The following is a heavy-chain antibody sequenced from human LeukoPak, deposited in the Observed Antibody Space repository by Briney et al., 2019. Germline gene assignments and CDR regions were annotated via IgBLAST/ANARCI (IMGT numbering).Heavy chain of an antibody. Sequence: PSETLSLTCTVSGGSISSSSYYWGWIRQPPGKGLEWIGSIYYSGSTYYNPSLKSRVTISVDTSKNQFSLKLSSVTAADTAVYYCARGYCSGGSCYSYYYYNYMDVWDKGTTVTVSS. D-gene: IGHD2-15*01. V-gene: IGHV4-39*07. J-gene: IGHJ6*03. CDR2: IYYSGST. CDR1: GGSISSSSYY. CDR3: ARGYCSGGSCYSYYYYNYMDV.